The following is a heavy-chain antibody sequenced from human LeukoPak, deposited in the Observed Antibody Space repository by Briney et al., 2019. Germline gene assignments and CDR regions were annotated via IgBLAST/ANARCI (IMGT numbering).Heavy chain of an antibody. Sequence: SETLSLTCAVSGYSIVTGYYWAWIRQPPGKGLEWFGSIYHNESTYYNPSLKSRVTISVDTSKNQFSLKLSSVTAADTAVYYCARLYWGLGAFDIWGQGTMDTVSS. D-gene: IGHD3-16*01. CDR2: IYHNEST. V-gene: IGHV4-38-2*01. CDR3: ARLYWGLGAFDI. J-gene: IGHJ3*02. CDR1: GYSIVTGYY.